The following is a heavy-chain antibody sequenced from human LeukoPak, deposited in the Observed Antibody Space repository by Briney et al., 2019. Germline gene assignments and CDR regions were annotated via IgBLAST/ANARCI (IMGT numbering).Heavy chain of an antibody. CDR3: AIHRRAGATHFDY. CDR1: GFTFSSYS. Sequence: GGSLRLSCAASGFTFSSYSTNWVRQAPGKGLEWVSSISSSSSYIYYADSVKGRFTISRDNAKNSLYLQMNSLRAEDTAVYYCAIHRRAGATHFDYWGQGTLVTVSS. J-gene: IGHJ4*02. D-gene: IGHD1-26*01. CDR2: ISSSSSYI. V-gene: IGHV3-21*01.